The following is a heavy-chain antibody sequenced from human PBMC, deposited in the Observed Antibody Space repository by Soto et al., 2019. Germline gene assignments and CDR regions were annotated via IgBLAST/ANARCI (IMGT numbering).Heavy chain of an antibody. CDR1: GYAFTSYG. CDR3: ARERWELKDDAFDI. J-gene: IGHJ3*02. V-gene: IGHV1-18*01. CDR2: ISAYNGNT. D-gene: IGHD1-26*01. Sequence: ASVNVSCKASGYAFTSYGISWVRQARGQGLEWMGWISAYNGNTNYAQKLQGRVTMTTDTSTSTAYMELRSLRSDDTAVYYCARERWELKDDAFDIWGQGTMVNVSS.